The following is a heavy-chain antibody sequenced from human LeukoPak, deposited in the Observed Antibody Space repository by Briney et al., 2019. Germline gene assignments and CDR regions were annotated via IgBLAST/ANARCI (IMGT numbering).Heavy chain of an antibody. J-gene: IGHJ4*02. Sequence: AGGSLRLSCAASGFTFSSYAMYWVRQAPGKGPEWLAVISYDGGITHYADSVKDRFTISRDNSKNTLFLQLNRLRGDDTAVFYCARDTTYYYDGGSSGPHYFDYWGQGTLVTVSS. CDR3: ARDTTYYYDGGSSGPHYFDY. CDR1: GFTFSSYA. CDR2: ISYDGGIT. D-gene: IGHD3-10*01. V-gene: IGHV3-30*01.